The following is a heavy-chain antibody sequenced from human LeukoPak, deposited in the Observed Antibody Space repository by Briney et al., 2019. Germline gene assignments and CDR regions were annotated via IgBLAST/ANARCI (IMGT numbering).Heavy chain of an antibody. V-gene: IGHV4-39*01. CDR2: IYYSGPT. J-gene: IGHJ6*03. Sequence: PSETLSLTCSVSGGSISSSSYYWNWIRQPPGKGLEWVGSIYYSGPTYYNSSLKSRVTISEDTSKNRFSLMLTSVTAADTAVYYCARQVSDYFYYYIDVWGEGTTVIVSS. CDR3: ARQVSDYFYYYIDV. CDR1: GGSISSSSYY.